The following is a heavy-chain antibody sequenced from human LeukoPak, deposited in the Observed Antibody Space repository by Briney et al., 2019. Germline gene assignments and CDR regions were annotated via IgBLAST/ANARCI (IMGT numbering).Heavy chain of an antibody. CDR2: ISSSISTI. J-gene: IGHJ4*02. CDR1: GFTFSSYS. Sequence: GGSLRLSCAASGFTFSSYSMNWVRQTPGKGLEWVSYISSSISTIYYADSVKGRFTISRDNAKNSLYLQMNSLRAEDTAVYYCARVMGSYYLDYWGQGTLVTVSS. D-gene: IGHD1-26*01. CDR3: ARVMGSYYLDY. V-gene: IGHV3-48*01.